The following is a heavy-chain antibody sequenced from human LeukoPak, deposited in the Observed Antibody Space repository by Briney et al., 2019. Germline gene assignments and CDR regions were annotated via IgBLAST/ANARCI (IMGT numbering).Heavy chain of an antibody. CDR1: GFTVSSNY. Sequence: GGSLRLSCAASGFTVSSNYMSWVRQAPGKGLEWVSVIYSGGGTYYADSVKGRFTISRDNSKNTLYLQMNSLRAEDTAVYYCARDAQGTYSGYDPWGQGTLVTVSS. D-gene: IGHD5-12*01. J-gene: IGHJ5*02. CDR2: IYSGGGT. V-gene: IGHV3-66*01. CDR3: ARDAQGTYSGYDP.